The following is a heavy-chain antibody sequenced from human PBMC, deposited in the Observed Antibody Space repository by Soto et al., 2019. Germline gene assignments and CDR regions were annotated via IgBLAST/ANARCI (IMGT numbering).Heavy chain of an antibody. V-gene: IGHV4-59*01. CDR3: ARGRGYGYVY. J-gene: IGHJ4*02. CDR2: IYYSGST. Sequence: QVQLQESGPGLVKPSETLSLTCTVSGGSISSYYWSWIRQPPGKELEWIGYIYYSGSTNYNPSLKRRVTISADTSKNQFSLNLSSVTAADTVVYYCARGRGYGYVYWGQGTLVTVSS. CDR1: GGSISSYY. D-gene: IGHD5-18*01.